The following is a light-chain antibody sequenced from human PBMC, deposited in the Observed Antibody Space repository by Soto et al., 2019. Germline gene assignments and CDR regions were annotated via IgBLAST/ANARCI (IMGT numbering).Light chain of an antibody. CDR3: QQYETLPIT. J-gene: IGKJ5*01. CDR1: QDIGNY. Sequence: DIQMTQSPSSLSASVGDRVSITCQASQDIGNYLNWYQKIPGKAPKLLIFDASNLESGVPSRFSGSGSGTDFTVTISSLQPEDIATYYCQQYETLPITFGQGTRLEIK. V-gene: IGKV1-33*01. CDR2: DAS.